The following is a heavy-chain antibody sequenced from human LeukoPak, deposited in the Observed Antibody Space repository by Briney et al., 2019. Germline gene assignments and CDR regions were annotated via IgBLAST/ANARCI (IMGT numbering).Heavy chain of an antibody. V-gene: IGHV3-23*01. D-gene: IGHD1-26*01. CDR3: AKTGGSDPRSFEY. CDR2: IRGSGDST. CDR1: GFTFSNYA. Sequence: GGSLRLSCAASGFTFSNYAMSWVRQAPGKGLEWVWAIRGSGDSTYYADSVKGRFTISRDNSKNPLSLQMNSLTAEDTAVYYCAKTGGSDPRSFEYWGQGTLVTVSS. J-gene: IGHJ4*01.